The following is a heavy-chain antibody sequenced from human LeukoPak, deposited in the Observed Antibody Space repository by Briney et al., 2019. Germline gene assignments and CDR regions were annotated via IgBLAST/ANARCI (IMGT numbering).Heavy chain of an antibody. CDR3: ARDLTGKYYIAY. CDR2: IGYSGANT. CDR1: GFSFSSFG. J-gene: IGHJ4*02. V-gene: IGHV3-30*02. Sequence: GGSLRLSCAASGFSFSSFGMHWVRQAPGEGLEWVAYIGYSGANTHYADSVKGRFTISRDNSKNTVHLQMNSLRAADTALYSCARDLTGKYYIAYWGQGTLVTVSS. D-gene: IGHD2-8*02.